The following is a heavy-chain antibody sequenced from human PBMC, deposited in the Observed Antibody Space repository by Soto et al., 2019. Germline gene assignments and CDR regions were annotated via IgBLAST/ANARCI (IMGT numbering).Heavy chain of an antibody. CDR1: GGSISSGGYY. J-gene: IGHJ4*02. V-gene: IGHV4-31*03. D-gene: IGHD3-9*01. Sequence: PSETLSLTCTVSGGSISSGGYYWSWIRQHPGKGLEWIGYIYYSGSTYYNPSLKSRVTISVDTSKNQFSLKLSSVTAADTAVYYCARTIFLYSFDYWGQGTLVTVSS. CDR2: IYYSGST. CDR3: ARTIFLYSFDY.